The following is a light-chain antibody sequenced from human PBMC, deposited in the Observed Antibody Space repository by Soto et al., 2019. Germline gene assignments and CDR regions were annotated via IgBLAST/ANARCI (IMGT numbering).Light chain of an antibody. CDR1: QSVLYSSNNKNY. V-gene: IGKV4-1*01. Sequence: DIVMTQSPDSLAVSLGERATINCKSSQSVLYSSNNKNYLAWYQQKPGQPPKRLIYWASTRESGVPDRFSGSGSGKDFTLTISSLQAEDVEVYDCQQYYSTPSWTFGQGTKVEIK. CDR3: QQYYSTPSWT. CDR2: WAS. J-gene: IGKJ1*01.